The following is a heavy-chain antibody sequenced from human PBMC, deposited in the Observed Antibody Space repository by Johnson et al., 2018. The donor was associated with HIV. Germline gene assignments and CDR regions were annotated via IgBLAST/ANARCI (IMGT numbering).Heavy chain of an antibody. J-gene: IGHJ3*02. V-gene: IGHV3-15*01. Sequence: MMLVESGGGSVKSGGSLRVSCAASGFTFSNAWMSWVRQAPGKGLEWVGRIKSKTDGGTTDYAASVKGRFTISRDDSKNTLYLQMNSLKTEDTAVYYCTTAPTTWIQVWSLGALDIWGQGTMVTVSS. CDR2: IKSKTDGGTT. CDR1: GFTFSNAW. D-gene: IGHD5-18*01. CDR3: TTAPTTWIQVWSLGALDI.